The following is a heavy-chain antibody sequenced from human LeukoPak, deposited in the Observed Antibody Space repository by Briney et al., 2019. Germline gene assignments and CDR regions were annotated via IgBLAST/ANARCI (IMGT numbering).Heavy chain of an antibody. Sequence: PSETLSLTCTVSGVSIRSYSWSWIRQPPGKGLEYIGYIYSIGSTNYNPSLKSRVTISLDTSKNQFSLKLSSVTAADTAVCYCARDKGEYNGYLFDYWGQGTQVTVSS. D-gene: IGHD5-24*01. CDR3: ARDKGEYNGYLFDY. CDR1: GVSIRSYS. J-gene: IGHJ4*02. CDR2: IYSIGST. V-gene: IGHV4-59*01.